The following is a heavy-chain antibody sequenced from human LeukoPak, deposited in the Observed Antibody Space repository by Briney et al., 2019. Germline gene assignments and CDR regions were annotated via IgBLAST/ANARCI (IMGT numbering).Heavy chain of an antibody. CDR1: GYTFTSYA. Sequence: ASVKVSCKASGYTFTSYAMHWVRQAPGQRLEWMGWTNAGNGNTKYSQKFQGRVTITRDTSASTAYMELSSLRSEDTAVYYCARVPYKRQLANNWFDPWGQGTLVTVSS. CDR3: ARVPYKRQLANNWFDP. J-gene: IGHJ5*02. CDR2: TNAGNGNT. D-gene: IGHD6-13*01. V-gene: IGHV1-3*01.